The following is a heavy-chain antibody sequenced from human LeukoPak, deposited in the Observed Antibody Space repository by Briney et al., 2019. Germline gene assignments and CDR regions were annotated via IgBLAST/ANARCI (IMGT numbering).Heavy chain of an antibody. CDR3: ARWYYDSSGSFDY. V-gene: IGHV4-34*01. CDR2: INHSGST. J-gene: IGHJ4*02. D-gene: IGHD3-22*01. Sequence: SETLSLTCAVYGGSFSGYYWSWLRQPPGKGLEWIGEINHSGSTNYNPSLKSRVTISVDTSKNQFSLKLSSVTAADTAVYYCARWYYDSSGSFDYWGQGTLVTVSS. CDR1: GGSFSGYY.